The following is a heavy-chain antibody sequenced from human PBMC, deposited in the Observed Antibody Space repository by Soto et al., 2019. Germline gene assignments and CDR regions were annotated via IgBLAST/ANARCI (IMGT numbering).Heavy chain of an antibody. CDR3: ARLGGYCSSTKCYGYYGMDV. Sequence: SETLSLTCPVSDGSISSSSYYWGWIRQPPGKGLEWIGSIYYSGSTYYNPSLKSRVTISVDTSKNQFSLKVSSVTVADTAVYFCARLGGYCSSTKCYGYYGMDVWGQGTTVTVSS. CDR1: DGSISSSSYY. CDR2: IYYSGST. V-gene: IGHV4-39*01. J-gene: IGHJ6*02. D-gene: IGHD2-2*01.